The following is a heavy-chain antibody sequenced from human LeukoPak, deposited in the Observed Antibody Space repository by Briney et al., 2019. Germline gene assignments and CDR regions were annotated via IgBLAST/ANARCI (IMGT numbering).Heavy chain of an antibody. D-gene: IGHD1-26*01. CDR3: ARGRSWEPNDAFDI. J-gene: IGHJ3*02. CDR1: GFTFSSYW. V-gene: IGHV3-30-3*01. CDR2: ISYDGSNK. Sequence: GSLRLSCAASGFTFSSYWMYWVRQAPGKGLEWVAVISYDGSNKYYADSVKGRFTISRDNSKNTLYLQMNSLRGEDTAVYHCARGRSWEPNDAFDIWGQKTMVTVSS.